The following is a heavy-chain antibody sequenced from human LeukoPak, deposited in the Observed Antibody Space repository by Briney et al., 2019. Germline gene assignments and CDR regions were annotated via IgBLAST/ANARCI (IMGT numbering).Heavy chain of an antibody. CDR1: GGSISSSSYY. CDR2: IYYSGST. J-gene: IGHJ6*03. D-gene: IGHD3-3*01. CDR3: ARQYYGFSYHKIYYMDV. Sequence: PSETLSLTCTVSGGSISSSSYYWGWIRQPPGKGLEWIGSIYYSGSTYYNPSLKSRVTISVDTSKNQFSLKLSSVTAADTAVYYCARQYYGFSYHKIYYMDVWGKGTTVTVSS. V-gene: IGHV4-39*01.